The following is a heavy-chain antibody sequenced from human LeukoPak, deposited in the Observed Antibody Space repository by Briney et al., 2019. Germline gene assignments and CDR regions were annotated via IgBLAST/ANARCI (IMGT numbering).Heavy chain of an antibody. J-gene: IGHJ4*02. V-gene: IGHV3-74*01. D-gene: IGHD3-3*01. Sequence: GGSLRLSCAASGFTFSSYWMHWVRQAPGKGPVWVARTNRDGSSTAYADSVKGRFTISKDNAKNTLYLLMNSLRAEDTAVYYCASDSVEWYIFDYWGQGTLVTVSS. CDR1: GFTFSSYW. CDR2: TNRDGSST. CDR3: ASDSVEWYIFDY.